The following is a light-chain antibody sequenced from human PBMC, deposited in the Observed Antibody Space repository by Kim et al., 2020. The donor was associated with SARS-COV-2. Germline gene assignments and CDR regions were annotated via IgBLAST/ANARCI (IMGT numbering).Light chain of an antibody. J-gene: IGKJ4*01. V-gene: IGKV3-20*01. CDR3: QQYGTSPLT. CDR2: GTS. Sequence: YPGERGTLACRASQRISSTYVAWYQQKPGQAPRRLIYGTSNRATGIPDRFSGSGSGTDFTLTINRMEPEDVAVYYCQQYGTSPLTFGGGTKVEIK. CDR1: QRISSTY.